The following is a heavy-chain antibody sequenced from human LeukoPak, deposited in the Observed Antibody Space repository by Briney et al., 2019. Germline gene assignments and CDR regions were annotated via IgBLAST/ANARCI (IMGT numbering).Heavy chain of an antibody. J-gene: IGHJ5*02. Sequence: PSETLSLTCTVSGGSIISYYWSWIRQPPGKGLEWIGYFFYTGSTNYNPSLKSRVTISVDMSKNQFSLKLSSVTAADTAVYYCARAPGGYYNWFDPWGQGTLVTVSS. CDR2: FFYTGST. V-gene: IGHV4-59*01. CDR3: ARAPGGYYNWFDP. D-gene: IGHD3-22*01. CDR1: GGSIISYY.